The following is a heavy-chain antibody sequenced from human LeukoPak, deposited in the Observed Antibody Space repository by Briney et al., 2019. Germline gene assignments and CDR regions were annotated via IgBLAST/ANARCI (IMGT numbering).Heavy chain of an antibody. CDR1: GDSVSSNRAA. V-gene: IGHV6-1*01. CDR3: ARDQTGDLQFDY. CDR2: TCYRSKWYN. J-gene: IGHJ4*02. Sequence: SQTLSLTCAISGDSVSSNRAAWNWIRQSPSRGPEWLGRTCYRSKWYNNYAVSVKSRITINPDTSKNQFSLQLNSVTPEDTAVYFCARDQTGDLQFDYWGQGTLVTVSS. D-gene: IGHD3-16*01.